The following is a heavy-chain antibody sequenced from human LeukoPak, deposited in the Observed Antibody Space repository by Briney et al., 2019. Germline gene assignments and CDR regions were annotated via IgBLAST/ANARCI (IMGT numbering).Heavy chain of an antibody. CDR2: ISSSSSYI. CDR3: ARAPMYSSGPVDY. V-gene: IGHV3-21*01. CDR1: GFTFSSYS. J-gene: IGHJ4*02. D-gene: IGHD6-19*01. Sequence: PGGSLRLSCAASGFTFSSYSMNWVRQAPGKGLEWVSSISSSSSYIYYADSEKGRFTISRDNAKNSLYLQMNSLRAEDTAVYYCARAPMYSSGPVDYWGQGTLVTVSS.